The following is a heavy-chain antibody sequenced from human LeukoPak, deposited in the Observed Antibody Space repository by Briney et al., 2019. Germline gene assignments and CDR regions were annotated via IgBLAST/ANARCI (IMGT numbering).Heavy chain of an antibody. Sequence: GGSLRLSCAASGFTFSDYYMSWIRQAPGKGLEWVSYISSSGSTIYYADSVKGRFTISRDNAKNSLYLQMNSLRAVDTAVYYCARGTGYGSGSYHYYYGMDVWGQGTTVTVSS. D-gene: IGHD3-10*01. CDR1: GFTFSDYY. V-gene: IGHV3-11*01. CDR2: ISSSGSTI. CDR3: ARGTGYGSGSYHYYYGMDV. J-gene: IGHJ6*02.